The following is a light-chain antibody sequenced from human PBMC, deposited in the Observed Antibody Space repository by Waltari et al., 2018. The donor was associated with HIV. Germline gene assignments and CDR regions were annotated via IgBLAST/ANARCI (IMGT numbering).Light chain of an antibody. Sequence: QSVLTQPPSVSGAPGQRVTISCTGSSSKIGAGYNVHWYQQLPGTAPQLLCFGNINRPSGVPNRFSCSKSGHSASLAITGLQAEDEADYFCQSYDSSLSGWVFGGGTKLTVL. CDR2: GNI. CDR1: SSKIGAGYN. J-gene: IGLJ3*02. V-gene: IGLV1-40*01. CDR3: QSYDSSLSGWV.